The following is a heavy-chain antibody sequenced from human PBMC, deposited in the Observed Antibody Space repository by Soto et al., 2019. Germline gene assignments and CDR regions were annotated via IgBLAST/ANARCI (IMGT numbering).Heavy chain of an antibody. V-gene: IGHV3-23*01. CDR2: ISGSGGST. Sequence: EVQLLESGGGLVQPGGSLRLSCAASGFTFSSYAMSWVRQAPGKGLVWVSAISGSGGSTYYADSVKGRFTISRDNSKNTLYLKMNSLRAEDTAVYYCAKLRRIAAAGTEYYFDYWGQGTLVTVSS. CDR1: GFTFSSYA. J-gene: IGHJ4*02. CDR3: AKLRRIAAAGTEYYFDY. D-gene: IGHD6-13*01.